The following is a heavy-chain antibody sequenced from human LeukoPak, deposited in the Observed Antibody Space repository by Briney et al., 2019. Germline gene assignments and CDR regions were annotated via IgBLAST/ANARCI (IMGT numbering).Heavy chain of an antibody. Sequence: ASVKVSCKASGGTFSRYAIGWVRQAPGQGLEWMGGIIPIFGTSNYAQNFQGRVTITADESTSTAYMELSSVRSEDTAVYYCARANYHDSSGYYHDALDIWGQGTMVTVAS. V-gene: IGHV1-69*01. CDR2: IIPIFGTS. CDR1: GGTFSRYA. CDR3: ARANYHDSSGYYHDALDI. J-gene: IGHJ3*02. D-gene: IGHD3-22*01.